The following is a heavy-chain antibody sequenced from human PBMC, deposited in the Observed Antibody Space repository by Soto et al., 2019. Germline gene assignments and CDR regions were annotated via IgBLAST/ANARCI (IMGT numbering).Heavy chain of an antibody. CDR3: ARTGSGNYYYYYGMDV. Sequence: PSETLSLTCTVSGGSISSYYWSWIRQTPGEGLEWIGYMDYGGSSSYNPSLKSRVTISVDTSKNQFSLKLSSVTAADTAVYYCARTGSGNYYYYYGMDVWGQGTTVTVAS. J-gene: IGHJ6*02. CDR1: GGSISSYY. D-gene: IGHD1-26*01. V-gene: IGHV4-59*08. CDR2: MDYGGSS.